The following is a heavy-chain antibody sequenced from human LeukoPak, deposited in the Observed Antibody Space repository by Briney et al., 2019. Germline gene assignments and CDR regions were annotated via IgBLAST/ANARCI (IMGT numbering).Heavy chain of an antibody. Sequence: GGSLRLSCAASGFTFSSYGMHWVRQAPGKGLEWVAFIPYDGSNKYYADSVKGRFTISRDNSKNTLYLQMNSLRADDTAVYYCAREGTVTPGDAFDIWGQGTMVTVSS. CDR1: GFTFSSYG. V-gene: IGHV3-30*02. CDR3: AREGTVTPGDAFDI. D-gene: IGHD4-17*01. CDR2: IPYDGSNK. J-gene: IGHJ3*02.